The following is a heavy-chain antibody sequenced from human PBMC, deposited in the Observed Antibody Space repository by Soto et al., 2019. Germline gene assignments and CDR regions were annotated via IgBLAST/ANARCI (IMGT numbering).Heavy chain of an antibody. V-gene: IGHV3-30*03. CDR3: ARLPHYYYGMDV. CDR1: GFTFSSYG. CDR2: ISYDGSNK. J-gene: IGHJ6*02. Sequence: GGSLRLSCAASGFTFSSYGMHWVRQAPGKGLEWVAVISYDGSNKYYADSVKGRFTISRDNSKNTLYLQMNSLRAEDTAVYYCARLPHYYYGMDVWSQGTTVTVSS. D-gene: IGHD2-15*01.